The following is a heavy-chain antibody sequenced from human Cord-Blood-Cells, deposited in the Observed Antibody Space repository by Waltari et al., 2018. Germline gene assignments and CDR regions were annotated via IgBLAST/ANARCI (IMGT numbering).Heavy chain of an antibody. CDR3: ARGYSGSYYYYYYGMDV. D-gene: IGHD1-26*01. V-gene: IGHV4-34*01. CDR2: INHSGST. J-gene: IGHJ6*02. Sequence: QVQLQQWGAGLLKPSETLSLTCAVYGGSFSGSYLSWIRQPPGKGLEWIGEINHSGSTNYNPSLKSRVTISVDTSKNQFSLKLSSVTAADTAVYYCARGYSGSYYYYYYGMDVWGQGTTVTVSS. CDR1: GGSFSGSY.